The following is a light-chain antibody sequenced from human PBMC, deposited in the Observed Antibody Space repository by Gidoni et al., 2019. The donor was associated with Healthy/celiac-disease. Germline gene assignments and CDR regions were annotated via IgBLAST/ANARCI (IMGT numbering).Light chain of an antibody. CDR1: QGISSY. Sequence: DIQLTQSPSFLSASVGDRVTITCRASQGISSYLAWYLQKPGKAPKLLLYAASTLQSGVPSRFRGSGSGTEFTLTISSLQPEDFATYYCQQLNSYPQAFGPGTKVDIK. CDR2: AAS. J-gene: IGKJ3*01. CDR3: QQLNSYPQA. V-gene: IGKV1-9*01.